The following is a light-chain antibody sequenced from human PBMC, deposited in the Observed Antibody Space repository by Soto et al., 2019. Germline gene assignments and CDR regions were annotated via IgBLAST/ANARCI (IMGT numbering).Light chain of an antibody. CDR1: SSDVGGYNY. Sequence: QSVLTQPASVSGSPGQSITISCTGTSSDVGGYNYVSWYQQHPGKAPKLMIYDVSNRPSGVSNRFSGSKSGNTASLTISGLQAEDEADYYCSSYTSSSTLVFGGGTQLPSS. CDR3: SSYTSSSTLV. V-gene: IGLV2-14*01. CDR2: DVS. J-gene: IGLJ7*01.